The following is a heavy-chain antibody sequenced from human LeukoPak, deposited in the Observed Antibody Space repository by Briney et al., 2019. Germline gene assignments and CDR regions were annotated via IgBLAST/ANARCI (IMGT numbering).Heavy chain of an antibody. J-gene: IGHJ4*02. CDR2: ISSKGDAT. CDR1: GFTFSDYA. CDR3: AKDKQYYDFWSGYRHFDY. V-gene: IGHV3-23*01. Sequence: GGSLRLSCAASGFTFSDYAMSWVRQAPGKGLQWVSGISSKGDATYYTDFVKGRFTISRDNSKNTLYLQMNGLRAEDTAVYYCAKDKQYYDFWSGYRHFDYWGQGTLVTVSS. D-gene: IGHD3-3*01.